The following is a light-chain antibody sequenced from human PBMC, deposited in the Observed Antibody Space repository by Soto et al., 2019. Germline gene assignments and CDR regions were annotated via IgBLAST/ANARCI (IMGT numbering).Light chain of an antibody. J-gene: IGLJ7*01. Sequence: QSVLPQPPSASGTPGQRVTISCSGSSSNIGSNYVYWYQQLPGTAPKLLIYRNNQRPSGVPDRFSGSKSGTSASLASSGLRSEDEADYYCAAWDDSLSGPAVFGGGTKLTVL. CDR2: RNN. V-gene: IGLV1-47*01. CDR3: AAWDDSLSGPAV. CDR1: SSNIGSNY.